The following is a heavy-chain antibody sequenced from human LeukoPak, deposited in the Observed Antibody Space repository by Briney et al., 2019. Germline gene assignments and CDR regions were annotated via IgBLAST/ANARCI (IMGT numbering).Heavy chain of an antibody. CDR1: GFTFSSYW. J-gene: IGHJ4*02. CDR3: ARGDSGWHASPFDS. CDR2: IKQDGTEK. Sequence: GGFLRLSCETSGFTFSSYWMSWVRQAPGKGLEWVANIKQDGTEKYYVDSVKGRFTISRDNARNSLSLQMNSLRAEDTALYYCARGDSGWHASPFDSWGQGTLVTVSP. D-gene: IGHD6-19*01. V-gene: IGHV3-7*01.